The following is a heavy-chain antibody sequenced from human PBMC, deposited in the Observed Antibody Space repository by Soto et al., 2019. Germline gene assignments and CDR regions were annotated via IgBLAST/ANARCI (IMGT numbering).Heavy chain of an antibody. CDR3: ARDLLMAGAFDI. J-gene: IGHJ3*02. D-gene: IGHD6-19*01. V-gene: IGHV3-23*01. CDR1: GFTFSNYA. CDR2: ISGSGGST. Sequence: GGSLRLSCAASGFTFSNYAMSWVRQAPGKGLEWVSAISGSGGSTFYADSVKGRFTISRDNSRNMLYLRMNSLRAEDTAVYYCARDLLMAGAFDIWGQGTMVTVSS.